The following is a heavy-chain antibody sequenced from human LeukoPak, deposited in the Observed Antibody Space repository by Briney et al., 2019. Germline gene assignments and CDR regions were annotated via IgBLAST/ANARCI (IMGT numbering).Heavy chain of an antibody. CDR1: GFTFSSYS. CDR3: ASMYVWGSYRPKPTDY. J-gene: IGHJ4*02. V-gene: IGHV3-48*04. CDR2: ISSSSSTI. D-gene: IGHD3-16*02. Sequence: HSGGSLRLSCAASGFTFSSYSMNWVRQAPGKGLEWVSYISSSSSTIYYADSVKGRFTISRDNAKNSLYLQMNSLRAEDTAVYYCASMYVWGSYRPKPTDYWGQGTLVTVSS.